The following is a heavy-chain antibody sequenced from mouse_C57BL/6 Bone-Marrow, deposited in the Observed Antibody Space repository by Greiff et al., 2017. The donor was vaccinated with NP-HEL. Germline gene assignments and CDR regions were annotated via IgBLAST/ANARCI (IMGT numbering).Heavy chain of an antibody. Sequence: EVMLVESGGGLVQPGGSMKLSCAASGFTFSDAWMDWVRQSPEKGLEWVAEIRNKANNHATYYAESVKGRFTISRDDSKSSVYLQMNSLRAEDTGIYYCTGVDGYSSAWFAYWGQGTLVTVSA. D-gene: IGHD2-3*01. V-gene: IGHV6-6*01. CDR2: IRNKANNHAT. CDR3: TGVDGYSSAWFAY. J-gene: IGHJ3*01. CDR1: GFTFSDAW.